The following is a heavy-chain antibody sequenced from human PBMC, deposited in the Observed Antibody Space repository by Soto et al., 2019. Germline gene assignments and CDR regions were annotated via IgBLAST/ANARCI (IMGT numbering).Heavy chain of an antibody. J-gene: IGHJ5*02. CDR2: IYHSGST. CDR3: ARQRDFSGSGSYYGWFDP. CDR1: GGSISSGGYS. Sequence: QLQLQESGSGLVKPSQTLSLTCAVSGGSISSGGYSWSWIRQPPGKGLEWIGYIYHSGSTYYNPSLQSRVTISVDRSKNQFSLKLSSVTAADTAVYYCARQRDFSGSGSYYGWFDPWGQGTLVTVSS. V-gene: IGHV4-30-2*01. D-gene: IGHD3-10*01.